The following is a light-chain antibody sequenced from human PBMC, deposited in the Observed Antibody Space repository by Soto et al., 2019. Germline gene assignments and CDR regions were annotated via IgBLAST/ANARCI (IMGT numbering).Light chain of an antibody. CDR3: QQRSSWPLT. J-gene: IGKJ4*01. CDR1: QSVSSY. Sequence: EIVLTQSPATLSLSPGGRATLSCRASQSVSSYLAWYQQKAGQAPRPLIYDASNRATGIPARFSGSGSGTDFTLTIRSLEPEDFAVYYCQQRSSWPLTFGGGTKWIS. V-gene: IGKV3-11*01. CDR2: DAS.